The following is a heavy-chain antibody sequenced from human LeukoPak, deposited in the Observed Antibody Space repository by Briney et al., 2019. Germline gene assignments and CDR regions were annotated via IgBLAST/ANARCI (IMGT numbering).Heavy chain of an antibody. J-gene: IGHJ5*02. CDR3: ATRTEGMSWFDP. V-gene: IGHV1-24*01. CDR1: GYTLTELS. Sequence: ASVKVSCKVSGYTLTELSMHWVRQAHGKGLEWMGGFDPEDGETIYAQKFQGRVTMTEDTSTDTAYMELSSLRSEDTAVYYCATRTEGMSWFDPWGQGTLVTVSS. CDR2: FDPEDGET. D-gene: IGHD3-10*01.